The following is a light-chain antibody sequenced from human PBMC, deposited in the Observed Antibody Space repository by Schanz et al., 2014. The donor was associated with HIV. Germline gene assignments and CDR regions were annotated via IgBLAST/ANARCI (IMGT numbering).Light chain of an antibody. Sequence: QSALTQPASVSGSPGQSITISCTGASSDVGDFNFVSWYQQHPGKAPKLMIYDFSDRPSGISSRFSGSKSGNTASLTISALQAEDEADYYCSSYTTTNTWLFGGGTKLTVL. J-gene: IGLJ3*02. CDR2: DFS. CDR3: SSYTTTNTWL. V-gene: IGLV2-14*03. CDR1: SSDVGDFNF.